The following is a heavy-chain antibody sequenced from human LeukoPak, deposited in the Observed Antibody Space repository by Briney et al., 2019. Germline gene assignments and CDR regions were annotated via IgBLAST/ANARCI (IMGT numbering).Heavy chain of an antibody. CDR1: GGSISSYY. J-gene: IGHJ4*02. D-gene: IGHD4-17*01. CDR3: ARGAYYGDYYFGY. CDR2: IYYSGST. Sequence: SETLSLTCTVSGGSISSYYWSWIRQPPGKGLEWIGYIYYSGSTNYNPSLKSRVTISVDTSKNQFSLKLSSVTAADTAVYYCARGAYYGDYYFGYWGQGTLVTVSS. V-gene: IGHV4-59*01.